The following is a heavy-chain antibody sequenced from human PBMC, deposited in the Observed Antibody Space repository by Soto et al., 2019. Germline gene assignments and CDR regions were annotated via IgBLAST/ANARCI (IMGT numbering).Heavy chain of an antibody. J-gene: IGHJ4*02. Sequence: QVQLVESGGGLVKPGGSLRLSCAASGFTFSDYYMSWIRQAPGKGLEWVSYISSSSSYTNYADSVKGRFTIARDNAKNSLYLQMNSLRAEDTAVYYCESDRGSGSSLGYWGQGTLVTVSS. D-gene: IGHD3-10*01. CDR1: GFTFSDYY. V-gene: IGHV3-11*05. CDR2: ISSSSSYT. CDR3: ESDRGSGSSLGY.